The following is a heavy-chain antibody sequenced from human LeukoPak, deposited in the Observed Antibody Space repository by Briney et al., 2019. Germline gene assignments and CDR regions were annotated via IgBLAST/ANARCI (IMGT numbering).Heavy chain of an antibody. Sequence: GGSLRLSCAASGFTFSSYSMNWVRQAPGKGLEWVSRIHWNGGRTGYADSVKGRFTISRDNAKNSLYLQMNSLRVEDTALYYCAKDNAYYGSGSYYNGFDYWGQGTLVTVSS. CDR1: GFTFSSYS. V-gene: IGHV3-20*04. J-gene: IGHJ4*02. D-gene: IGHD3-10*01. CDR3: AKDNAYYGSGSYYNGFDY. CDR2: IHWNGGRT.